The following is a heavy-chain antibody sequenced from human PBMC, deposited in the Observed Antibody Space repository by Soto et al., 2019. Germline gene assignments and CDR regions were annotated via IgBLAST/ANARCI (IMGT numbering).Heavy chain of an antibody. CDR3: ARDPPATRHGMDV. J-gene: IGHJ6*02. CDR2: IYSGGST. CDR1: GFTVSSNY. V-gene: IGHV3-53*02. Sequence: EVQLVETGGGLIQPGGSLRLSCAASGFTVSSNYMSWVRQAPGKGLEWVSVIYSGGSTYYADSERGRFTISRDNSKNTLYLQMKSLRAEDTAVYYCARDPPATRHGMDVWGQGTTVTVSS.